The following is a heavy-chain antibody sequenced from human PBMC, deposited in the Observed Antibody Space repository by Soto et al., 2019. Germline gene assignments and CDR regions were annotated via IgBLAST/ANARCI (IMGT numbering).Heavy chain of an antibody. D-gene: IGHD3-22*01. CDR3: TRVASITMIVVAFYGMDV. CDR1: GFTFGDYA. Sequence: GGSLRLSCTASGFTFGDYAMSWFRQAPGKGLEWVGFIRSKAYGGTTEYAASVKGRFTISRDDSKSIAYLQMNSLKTEDTAVYYCTRVASITMIVVAFYGMDVWGQGTTVTVSS. J-gene: IGHJ6*02. V-gene: IGHV3-49*03. CDR2: IRSKAYGGTT.